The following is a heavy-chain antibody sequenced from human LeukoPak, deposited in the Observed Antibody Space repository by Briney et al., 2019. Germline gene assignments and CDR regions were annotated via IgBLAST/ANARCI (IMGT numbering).Heavy chain of an antibody. CDR2: INSDGSST. CDR3: ARDPGLLLWFGELSSDAFDI. Sequence: LAGGSLRLSCAASGFAFSSYWMHWVRQAPGKGLVWVSRINSDGSSTSYADSVKGRFTISRDNARNTLYLQMNSLRAEDTAVYYCARDPGLLLWFGELSSDAFDIWGQGTMVTVSS. J-gene: IGHJ3*02. D-gene: IGHD3-10*01. V-gene: IGHV3-74*01. CDR1: GFAFSSYW.